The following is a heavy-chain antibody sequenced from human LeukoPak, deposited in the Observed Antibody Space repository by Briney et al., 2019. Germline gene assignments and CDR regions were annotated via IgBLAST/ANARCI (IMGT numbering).Heavy chain of an antibody. D-gene: IGHD3-10*01. V-gene: IGHV1-2*02. J-gene: IGHJ4*02. Sequence: ASVKVSCKASGYTFTGYYMHWVRQAPGQGLEWMGWINPNSGGTNYAQKFQGRVTMTRDTSISTAYMELSRLRSDDTTVYYCARASHYYGSGSYVEGIDYWGQGTLVTVSS. CDR1: GYTFTGYY. CDR3: ARASHYYGSGSYVEGIDY. CDR2: INPNSGGT.